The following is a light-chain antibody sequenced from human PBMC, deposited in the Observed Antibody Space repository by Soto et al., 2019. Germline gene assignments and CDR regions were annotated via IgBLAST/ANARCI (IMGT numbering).Light chain of an antibody. V-gene: IGLV2-14*01. CDR1: SSDVGAYNY. CDR2: EVS. J-gene: IGLJ2*01. CDR3: SSYTSSNTLV. Sequence: QYALTQPASASGSPGQSITISCTGTSSDVGAYNYVSWYQQHPGKAPKLMIFEVSDRPSGVSNRFSGSKSGNTASLTISGLQAEDEADYYCSSYTSSNTLVFGGGTKLTVL.